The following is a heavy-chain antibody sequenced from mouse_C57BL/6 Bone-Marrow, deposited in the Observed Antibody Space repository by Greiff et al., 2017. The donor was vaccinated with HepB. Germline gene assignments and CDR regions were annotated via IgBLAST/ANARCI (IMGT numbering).Heavy chain of an antibody. CDR1: GYAFSSSW. Sequence: QVQLKQSGPELVKPGASVKISCKASGYAFSSSWMNWVKQRPGKGLEWIGRIYPGDGDTNYNGKFKGKATLTADKSSSTAYMQLSSLTSEDSAVYFCARCYYGDYWGQGTTLTVSS. J-gene: IGHJ2*01. V-gene: IGHV1-82*01. CDR3: ARCYYGDY. CDR2: IYPGDGDT.